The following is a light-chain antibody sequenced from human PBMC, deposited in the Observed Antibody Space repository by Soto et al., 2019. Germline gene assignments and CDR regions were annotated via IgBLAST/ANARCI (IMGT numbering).Light chain of an antibody. CDR2: EVS. J-gene: IGLJ1*01. Sequence: QSALTQPASVSGSPGQSITISCTGTSSDVGGYNYVSWYQQHPGKAPKLMIYEVSNRPSGVSNRFSGSKSGNTASLTISGLQAEDEADYDCSSYTSSSPYVVGTGTKVTVL. CDR3: SSYTSSSPYV. CDR1: SSDVGGYNY. V-gene: IGLV2-14*01.